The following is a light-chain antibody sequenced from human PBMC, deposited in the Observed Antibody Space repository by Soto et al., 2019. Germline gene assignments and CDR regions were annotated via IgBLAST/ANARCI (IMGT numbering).Light chain of an antibody. J-gene: IGLJ1*01. Sequence: QSALAQPASVSGSPGQSITISCTGTSSDVGSYNLVSCYQQHPGNAPNLMIYEVSKRPSGFSNLFSGSKSGNTASLTFSGLQAEDEADYYCCSYAGSSTFLYVFGTGTKVTVL. V-gene: IGLV2-23*02. CDR2: EVS. CDR3: CSYAGSSTFLYV. CDR1: SSDVGSYNL.